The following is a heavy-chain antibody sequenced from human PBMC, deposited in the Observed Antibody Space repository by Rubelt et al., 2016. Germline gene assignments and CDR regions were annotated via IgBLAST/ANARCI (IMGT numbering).Heavy chain of an antibody. Sequence: QVQLQESGPGLVKPSQTLSLTCRVSGGPINSGSYYWSWVRQFPGKGLEWIGHISHTGITYYNPSLKSRLTIEMDTSENQFSLKLASVTAADTAVYFCASVGATLPRPQYFHDWGQGTLVSVSS. CDR2: ISHTGIT. D-gene: IGHD1-26*01. J-gene: IGHJ1*01. CDR3: ASVGATLPRPQYFHD. CDR1: GGPINSGSYY. V-gene: IGHV4-31*03.